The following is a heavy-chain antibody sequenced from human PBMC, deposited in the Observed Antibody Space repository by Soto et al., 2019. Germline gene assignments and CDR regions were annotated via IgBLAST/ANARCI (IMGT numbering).Heavy chain of an antibody. V-gene: IGHV5-10-1*01. J-gene: IGHJ6*02. CDR1: GYSFTSYW. D-gene: IGHD2-2*01. Sequence: GESLKISCKGSGYSFTSYWISWVRQMPGKGLEWMGRIDPSDSYTNYSPSFQGHVTISADKSISTAYLELRSLRSDDTAVYYCAREVGHMDVWGQGTTVTVSS. CDR3: AREVGHMDV. CDR2: IDPSDSYT.